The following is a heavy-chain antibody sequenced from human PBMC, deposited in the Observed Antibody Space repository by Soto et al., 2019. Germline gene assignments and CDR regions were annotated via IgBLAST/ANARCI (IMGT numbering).Heavy chain of an antibody. V-gene: IGHV3-23*01. CDR1: GFTFSSYA. Sequence: EVHLLESGGDLVQPGGSLRLSCAASGFTFSSYAMSWVRQAPGKGLEWVSSVTGSGSGTYYADSVKGRFTISRVNSKNMLYMQMNSLRVEGTAVYFCARSIVGYSGGGGYWGQGTLVTVSS. CDR3: ARSIVGYSGGGGY. D-gene: IGHD5-12*01. CDR2: VTGSGSGT. J-gene: IGHJ4*02.